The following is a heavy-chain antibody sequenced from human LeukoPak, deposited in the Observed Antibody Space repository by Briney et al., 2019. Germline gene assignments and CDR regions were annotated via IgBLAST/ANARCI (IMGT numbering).Heavy chain of an antibody. CDR3: AKDKGYSSSRYYFDY. D-gene: IGHD6-13*01. V-gene: IGHV3-9*03. CDR1: GFSFDDYA. Sequence: GRSLRLSCAASGFSFDDYAMHWVRQAPGKGLEWVSGISWYSGSIGYADSVKGRFTISRDNAKNSLYLQMNSLRAEDMALYYCAKDKGYSSSRYYFDYWGQGTLVTVSS. J-gene: IGHJ4*02. CDR2: ISWYSGSI.